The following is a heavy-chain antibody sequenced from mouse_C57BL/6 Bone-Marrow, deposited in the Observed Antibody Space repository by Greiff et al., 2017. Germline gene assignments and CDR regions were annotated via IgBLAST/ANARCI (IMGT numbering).Heavy chain of an antibody. CDR1: GFNIKDDY. V-gene: IGHV14-4*01. CDR3: TTGYDWFAY. D-gene: IGHD2-3*01. CDR2: IDPENGDT. J-gene: IGHJ3*01. Sequence: EVQLQQSGPELVRPGASVKLSCTASGFNIKDDYMHWVKQRPEQGLEWIGWIDPENGDTEYASKFQGKATITADTSSNTAYLQLSSLTSEDTAVYYCTTGYDWFAYWGQGTLVTVSA.